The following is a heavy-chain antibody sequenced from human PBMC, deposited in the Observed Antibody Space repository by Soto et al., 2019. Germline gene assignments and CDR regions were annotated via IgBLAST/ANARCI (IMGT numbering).Heavy chain of an antibody. D-gene: IGHD2-2*01. CDR2: IYTAGGT. Sequence: EVQLVETGGGLIQPGGSLRLSCAASGFTVSNTYMTWVRQPPGKGLECVSVIYTAGGTNYADSVKGRFSISRDNSKNTLYLQMNSLRAEDTAVYYCARALPVAKGGFAPWGQGTLVTVSS. V-gene: IGHV3-53*02. CDR1: GFTVSNTY. J-gene: IGHJ5*02. CDR3: ARALPVAKGGFAP.